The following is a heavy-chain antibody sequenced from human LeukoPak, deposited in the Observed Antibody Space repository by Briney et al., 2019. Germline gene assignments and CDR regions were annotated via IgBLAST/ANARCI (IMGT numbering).Heavy chain of an antibody. V-gene: IGHV1-3*01. D-gene: IGHD6-13*01. J-gene: IGHJ3*02. CDR2: INAGNGNT. Sequence: ASVKVSCKASGYTFTSYAMHWVRQAPGQRLEWMGWINAGNGNTKYSQKFQGRVTITRDTSASTAYMELSSLRSEDTAVYYCARDIGSSGDDAFDIWGQGTMVTGSS. CDR3: ARDIGSSGDDAFDI. CDR1: GYTFTSYA.